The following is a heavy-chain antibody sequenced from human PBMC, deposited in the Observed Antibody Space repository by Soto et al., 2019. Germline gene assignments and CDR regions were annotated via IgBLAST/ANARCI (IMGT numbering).Heavy chain of an antibody. CDR3: ARVGIAVAGKQFDY. CDR1: GYTFTSCY. Sequence: ASVKVSCKASGYTFTSCYVHWLRQAPGQGLEWMGMINPSGGGTNYAQKFQGRVTMTRDTSTTTVYMELSSLRSEDTAVYYCARVGIAVAGKQFDYWGQGTLVTVSS. V-gene: IGHV1-46*03. J-gene: IGHJ4*02. D-gene: IGHD6-19*01. CDR2: INPSGGGT.